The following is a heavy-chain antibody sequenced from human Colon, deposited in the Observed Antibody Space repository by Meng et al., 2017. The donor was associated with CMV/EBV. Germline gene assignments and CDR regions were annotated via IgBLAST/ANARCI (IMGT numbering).Heavy chain of an antibody. CDR2: IKQDGREK. D-gene: IGHD6-6*01. CDR1: GFAFSNHA. V-gene: IGHV3-7*03. Sequence: GGSLRLSCTGSGFAFSNHAMSWVRQAPGKGLEWLANIKQDGREKYYVDSVRGRFIISRDNAQNSLYLEMNSLRAEDTAVYYCAKWESLPLIYSSSYYFDYWGQGTLVTVSS. CDR3: AKWESLPLIYSSSYYFDY. J-gene: IGHJ4*02.